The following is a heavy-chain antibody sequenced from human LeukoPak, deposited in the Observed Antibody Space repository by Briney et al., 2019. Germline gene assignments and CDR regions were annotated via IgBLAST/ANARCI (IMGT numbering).Heavy chain of an antibody. CDR2: ISAYNGST. D-gene: IGHD1-1*01. Sequence: GASVKVSRKPSCYTFTSYGLRWVRQAPGQGLEWMGWISAYNGSTNYAQKLQGRVTMTRDTSISTAYMELSRLRSDDTAVYYCARELPSPNDHHYFDYWGQGTLVTVSS. CDR1: CYTFTSYG. J-gene: IGHJ4*02. CDR3: ARELPSPNDHHYFDY. V-gene: IGHV1-18*01.